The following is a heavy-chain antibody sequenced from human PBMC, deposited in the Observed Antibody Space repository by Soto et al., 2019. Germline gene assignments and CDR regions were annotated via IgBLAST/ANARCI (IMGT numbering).Heavy chain of an antibody. CDR3: ARGQGPGIRDSYYHGMDV. CDR2: IRSRANNFAT. CDR1: GIIFSRSA. J-gene: IGHJ6*02. V-gene: IGHV3-73*01. Sequence: PGGSLRLSCAASGIIFSRSAIHWVRQASGKGLEWVGRIRSRANNFATSSAASVKGRFTFSRDDSKNTAYLQMNTLKPDDTAVYYCARGQGPGIRDSYYHGMDVCGQGTTVTV. D-gene: IGHD2-2*02.